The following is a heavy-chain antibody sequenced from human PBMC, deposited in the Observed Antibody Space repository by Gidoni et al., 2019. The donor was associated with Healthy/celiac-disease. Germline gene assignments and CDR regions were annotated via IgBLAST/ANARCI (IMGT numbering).Heavy chain of an antibody. Sequence: QVQLVESGGGVVQPGRSLRLSCAASGFTFSSYGMHWVRQAPGKGLEWVAVIWYDGSNKYYADSVKGRFTISRDNSKNTLYLQMNSLRAEDTAVYYCARDRGDYDSSGYDYWGQGTLVTVSS. D-gene: IGHD3-22*01. CDR3: ARDRGDYDSSGYDY. CDR2: IWYDGSNK. V-gene: IGHV3-33*01. J-gene: IGHJ4*02. CDR1: GFTFSSYG.